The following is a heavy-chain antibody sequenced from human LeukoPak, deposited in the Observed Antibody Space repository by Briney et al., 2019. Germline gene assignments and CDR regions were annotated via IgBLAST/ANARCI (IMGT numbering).Heavy chain of an antibody. CDR3: AKDQSILWFAFDY. Sequence: QSGGSLRLSCAASGFTFSSFGTHWVRQAPGKGLEWVAVVSYDGNNKYYADSVKGRFTISRDNSKNTVHLQMNSLRPEDTAVYHCAKDQSILWFAFDYWGQGALVTVSS. J-gene: IGHJ4*02. CDR2: VSYDGNNK. D-gene: IGHD3-10*01. V-gene: IGHV3-30*18. CDR1: GFTFSSFG.